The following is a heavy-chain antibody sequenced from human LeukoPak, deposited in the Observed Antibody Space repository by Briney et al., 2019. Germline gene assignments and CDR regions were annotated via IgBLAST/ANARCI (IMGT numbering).Heavy chain of an antibody. CDR3: AKGEYGYNGYYYYMDV. Sequence: GGSLRLSCAASGFTFSSYSMNWVRQAPGKGLEWVAVISYDGSDKYSADSVKGRFTISRDNSKNTLYLQMNSLRAEDTAVYYCAKGEYGYNGYYYYMDVWGKGTTVTVSS. CDR1: GFTFSSYS. J-gene: IGHJ6*03. V-gene: IGHV3-30*18. CDR2: ISYDGSDK. D-gene: IGHD5-24*01.